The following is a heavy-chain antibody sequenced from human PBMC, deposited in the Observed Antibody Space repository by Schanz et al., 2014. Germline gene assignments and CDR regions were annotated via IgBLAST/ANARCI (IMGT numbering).Heavy chain of an antibody. CDR2: VYTSGST. D-gene: IGHD1-1*01. J-gene: IGHJ2*01. CDR3: ARDTTWRLDL. Sequence: QVQLQQWGAGLLKPSETLSLTCGVFGGSFSGYYWNWIRQPAGKGLEWIGRVYTSGSTNYNPSLKTRFTISRDPSKNHFSLPLTSLTAADTAVYYCARDTTWRLDLWGRGTLVTVSS. CDR1: GGSFSGYY. V-gene: IGHV4-59*10.